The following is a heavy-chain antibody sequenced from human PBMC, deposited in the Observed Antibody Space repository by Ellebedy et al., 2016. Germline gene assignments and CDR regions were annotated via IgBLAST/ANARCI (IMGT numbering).Heavy chain of an antibody. V-gene: IGHV1-69*13. J-gene: IGHJ6*02. Sequence: SVKVSXXASGGTFTRYTISWVRQAPGQGLEWMGGIIPLLGAANYAQRFQGRVTINADESTSTVYMDVSSLRSEDTAVYYCASRDNEAVEDYALDIWGQGTTVTVSS. CDR2: IIPLLGAA. CDR3: ASRDNEAVEDYALDI. CDR1: GGTFTRYT. D-gene: IGHD6-19*01.